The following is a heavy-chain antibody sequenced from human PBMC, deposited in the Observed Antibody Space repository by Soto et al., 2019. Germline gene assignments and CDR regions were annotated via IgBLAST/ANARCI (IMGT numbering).Heavy chain of an antibody. J-gene: IGHJ3*02. CDR3: ARTDCTNGVCYLAFDI. V-gene: IGHV1-18*01. CDR1: GYTFTSYG. Sequence: QVPLVQSGAEVKKPGASVKVSCKASGYTFTSYGIIWVRQAPGQGLEWMGWISAYNGNTNYAQKLQGRVTMTTDTSTSTAYMELRSLRSDDTAVYYCARTDCTNGVCYLAFDICGQGTMVTVSS. D-gene: IGHD2-8*01. CDR2: ISAYNGNT.